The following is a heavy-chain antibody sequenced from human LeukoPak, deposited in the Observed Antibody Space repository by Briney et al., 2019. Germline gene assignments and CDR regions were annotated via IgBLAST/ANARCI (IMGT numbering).Heavy chain of an antibody. D-gene: IGHD1-26*01. CDR3: ARLGGLLSAVDY. Sequence: ASVKVSCKASGYTFTSYDINWVRQATGQGLEWMGWMNPNSGNTGYAQKFQGRVTMTRNTSISTAYMGLSSLRSEDTAVYYCARLGGLLSAVDYWGQGTLVTVSS. V-gene: IGHV1-8*01. CDR1: GYTFTSYD. J-gene: IGHJ4*02. CDR2: MNPNSGNT.